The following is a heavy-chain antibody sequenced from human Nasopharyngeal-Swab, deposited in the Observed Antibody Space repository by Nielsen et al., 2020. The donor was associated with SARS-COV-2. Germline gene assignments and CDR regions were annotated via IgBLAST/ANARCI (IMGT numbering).Heavy chain of an antibody. V-gene: IGHV3-21*01. D-gene: IGHD1-26*01. Sequence: GESLKISCAASGFTFSSYSMNWVRPAPGKGLEWVSSISSSSSYIYYADSVKGRFTISRDNAKNSLYLQMNSLRAEDAAVYYCASGPRGSYLQFDNWGQGTLVTVSS. CDR3: ASGPRGSYLQFDN. CDR1: GFTFSSYS. CDR2: ISSSSSYI. J-gene: IGHJ4*02.